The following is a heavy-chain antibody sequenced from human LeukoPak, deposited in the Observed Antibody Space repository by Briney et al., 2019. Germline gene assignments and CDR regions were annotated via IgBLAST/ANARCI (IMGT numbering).Heavy chain of an antibody. CDR2: INPSGGST. CDR3: ARGRSSMVRGVIITYYYYYMDV. J-gene: IGHJ6*03. D-gene: IGHD3-10*01. Sequence: ASVKVSFKASGYTFTSYYMHWVRQAPGQGLEWMGIINPSGGSTSYAQKFQGRVTMTRNTSISTAYMELSSLRSEDTAVYYCARGRSSMVRGVIITYYYYYMDVWGKGTTVTISS. CDR1: GYTFTSYY. V-gene: IGHV1-46*01.